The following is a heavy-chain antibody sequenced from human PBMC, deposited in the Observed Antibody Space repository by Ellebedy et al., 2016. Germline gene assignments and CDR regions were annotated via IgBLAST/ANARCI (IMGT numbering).Heavy chain of an antibody. CDR3: ARGEPLPLYYYNMDI. CDR1: GFTFSTYA. V-gene: IGHV3-23*01. D-gene: IGHD1-26*01. CDR2: ISGSGRST. J-gene: IGHJ6*03. Sequence: GESLKISXAASGFTFSTYAMSWVRQTPGKGLEWVSAISGSGRSTYYADSVRGRFTISRDSSKNTLLLQMNSLRVEDTAIYYCARGEPLPLYYYNMDIWGKGTTVIVSS.